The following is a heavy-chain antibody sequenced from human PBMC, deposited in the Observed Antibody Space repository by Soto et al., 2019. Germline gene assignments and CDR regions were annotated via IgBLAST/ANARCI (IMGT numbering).Heavy chain of an antibody. V-gene: IGHV3-30*18. Sequence: VASLRLSSAASGFTFSTFGMHWVRQAPGKGLEWVAVISYDGSNKYYADSVKGRFTISRDNSKNTLYLQMNSLRAEDTAVYYCAKDGDSYANYYSYGMDVWGQGT. CDR3: AKDGDSYANYYSYGMDV. D-gene: IGHD5-18*01. CDR2: ISYDGSNK. CDR1: GFTFSTFG. J-gene: IGHJ6*02.